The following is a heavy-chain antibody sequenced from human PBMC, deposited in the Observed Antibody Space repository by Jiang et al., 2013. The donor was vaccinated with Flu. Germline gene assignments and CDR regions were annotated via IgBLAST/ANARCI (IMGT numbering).Heavy chain of an antibody. CDR3: AKSKAVAGLDAFDI. CDR1: FTSYW. V-gene: IGHV5-10-1*01. D-gene: IGHD6-19*01. Sequence: FTSYWIRLGAPDARERPGVDGRIDPSDSYTNYSPSFQGHVTISADKSISTAYLQWSSLKASDTAMYYCAKSKAVAGLDAFDIWGQGTMVTVSS. CDR2: IDPSDSYT. J-gene: IGHJ3*02.